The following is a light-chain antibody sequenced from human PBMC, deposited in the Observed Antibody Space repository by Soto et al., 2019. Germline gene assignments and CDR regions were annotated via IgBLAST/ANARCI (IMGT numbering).Light chain of an antibody. Sequence: EIVLTQSPGTLSLSPGEGATLSCRASQSVGSSYLAWYQQKPGQAPRLLIYGASSRATGIPDRFSGSGSGTDFSLTISRLEPEDFAVYYCQEYGNSRTFGQGT. CDR3: QEYGNSRT. J-gene: IGKJ1*01. V-gene: IGKV3-20*01. CDR1: QSVGSSY. CDR2: GAS.